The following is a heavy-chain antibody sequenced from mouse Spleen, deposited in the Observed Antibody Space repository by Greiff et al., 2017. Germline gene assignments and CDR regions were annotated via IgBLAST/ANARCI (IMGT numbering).Heavy chain of an antibody. J-gene: IGHJ4*01. D-gene: IGHD1-1*01. V-gene: IGHV1-82*01. CDR3: ARSTYYDGSYGAMDY. CDR2: IYPGDGDT. CDR1: GYAFSSSW. Sequence: QVQLKQSGPELVKPGASVKISCKASGYAFSSSWMNWVKQRPGKGLEWIGRIYPGDGDTNYNGKFKGKATLTADKSSSTAYMQLSSLTSEDSAVYFCARSTYYDGSYGAMDYWGQGTSVTVSS.